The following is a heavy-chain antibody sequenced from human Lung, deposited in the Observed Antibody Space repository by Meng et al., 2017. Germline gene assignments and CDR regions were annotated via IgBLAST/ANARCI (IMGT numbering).Heavy chain of an antibody. CDR3: ARGPTTMAHDFDY. CDR2: INHSGST. CDR1: GGSFSAYY. D-gene: IGHD4-11*01. J-gene: IGHJ4*02. Sequence: QVQLPQWGAGLLKPSETLSLTCVVSGGSFSAYYWSWIRQPPGKGLEWFGEINHSGSTNYNPSLESRATISVDTSQNNLSPKLSSVTAADSAVYYCARGPTTMAHDFDYWGQGTLVTVSS. V-gene: IGHV4-34*01.